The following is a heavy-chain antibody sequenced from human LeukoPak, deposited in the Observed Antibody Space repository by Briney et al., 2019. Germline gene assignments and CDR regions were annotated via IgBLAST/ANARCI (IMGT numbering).Heavy chain of an antibody. CDR2: MSYDGINK. Sequence: GGSLRLSCVASGFTFKNYAMHWVRQAPGKGLEWVAVMSYDGINKYYADSVKGRFTISRDNAKNSLYLQMSNLRAEDTAVYFCARGGGLDVWGQGATVTVSS. D-gene: IGHD3-16*01. V-gene: IGHV3-30-3*01. CDR3: ARGGGLDV. CDR1: GFTFKNYA. J-gene: IGHJ6*02.